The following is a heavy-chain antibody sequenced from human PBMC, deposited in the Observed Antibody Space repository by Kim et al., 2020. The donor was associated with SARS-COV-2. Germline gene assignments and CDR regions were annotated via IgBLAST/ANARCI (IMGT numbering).Heavy chain of an antibody. CDR3: AKDESTLGGYYYGMDV. V-gene: IGHV3-30*18. CDR2: ISYDGSNK. Sequence: GGSLRLSCAASGFTFSSYGMHWVRQAPGKGLEWVAVISYDGSNKYYADSVKGRFTISRDNSKNTLYLQMNSLRAEDTAVYYCAKDESTLGGYYYGMDVWGQGTTVTVSS. J-gene: IGHJ6*02. D-gene: IGHD1-1*01. CDR1: GFTFSSYG.